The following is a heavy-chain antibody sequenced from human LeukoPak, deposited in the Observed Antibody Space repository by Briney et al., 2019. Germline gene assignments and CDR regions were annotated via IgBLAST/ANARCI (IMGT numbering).Heavy chain of an antibody. V-gene: IGHV4-30-4*01. J-gene: IGHJ4*02. CDR3: ARQIYGDLYYFDY. CDR2: VYYSGSS. D-gene: IGHD4-17*01. Sequence: SETLSLTCTVSGGSISSGDYYWSWIRQPPGKGLEWIGYVYYSGSSYYIPSLKSRVTMSVDTSKNQFSLRLSSVTAADTAVYYCARQIYGDLYYFDYWGQGTLVTVSS. CDR1: GGSISSGDYY.